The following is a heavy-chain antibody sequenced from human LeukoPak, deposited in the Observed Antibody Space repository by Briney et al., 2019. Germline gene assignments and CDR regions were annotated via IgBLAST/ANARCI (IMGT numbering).Heavy chain of an antibody. V-gene: IGHV3-21*01. CDR1: GFTFSSYS. Sequence: GGSLRLSCAASGFTFSSYSMNWVRQAPGKGLEWVSSISFSGTYIYYADSLKGRITISRDNARRSLYLQMNSLRVEDTAVYYCARDDTHSDTSGSFYDAFDIWGQGTMVTVSS. J-gene: IGHJ3*02. D-gene: IGHD3-22*01. CDR2: ISFSGTYI. CDR3: ARDDTHSDTSGSFYDAFDI.